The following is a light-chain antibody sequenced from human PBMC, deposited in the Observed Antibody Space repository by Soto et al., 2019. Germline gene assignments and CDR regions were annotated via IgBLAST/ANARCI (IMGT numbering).Light chain of an antibody. CDR1: QGGSGY. V-gene: IGKV1-39*01. CDR2: ATS. J-gene: IGKJ1*01. Sequence: DIQMTQSPPSLSASVGDRVTLTCRASQGGSGYLHWYQQKPGKAPKLLIYATSNLQSGVPSRFSGGGSGTDFTLTISSLQPEDFAIYYCQQTYSTLWTFGHVTKVEV. CDR3: QQTYSTLWT.